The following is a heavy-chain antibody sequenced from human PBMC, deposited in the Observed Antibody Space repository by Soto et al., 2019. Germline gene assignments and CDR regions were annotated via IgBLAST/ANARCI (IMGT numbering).Heavy chain of an antibody. CDR2: ISGDGSSI. Sequence: PGGSLRLSCAGSGFTFSSYWMHWVRQAPGKGLVWVSRISGDGSSISYADSVKGRFTISRDNAKNTVYLQMNSLGPEDTAVYFCARVAFGDLAHWGQGTLVTVCS. CDR1: GFTFSSYW. J-gene: IGHJ4*02. V-gene: IGHV3-74*01. CDR3: ARVAFGDLAH. D-gene: IGHD3-10*01.